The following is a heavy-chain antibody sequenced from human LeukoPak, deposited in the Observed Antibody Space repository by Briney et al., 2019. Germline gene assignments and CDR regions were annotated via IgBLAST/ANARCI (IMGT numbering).Heavy chain of an antibody. V-gene: IGHV4-34*01. CDR1: GGSFSGYY. D-gene: IGHD4-17*01. Sequence: SETLSLTCAVYGGSFSGYYWSWIRQPPGKGLEWIGEINHSGSTNYNPSLKSRVTISVDKSKNQFSLKLSSVTAADTAVYYCARLLEVNYGDDLEDWFDPWGQGTMVTVSA. CDR3: ARLLEVNYGDDLEDWFDP. CDR2: INHSGST. J-gene: IGHJ5*02.